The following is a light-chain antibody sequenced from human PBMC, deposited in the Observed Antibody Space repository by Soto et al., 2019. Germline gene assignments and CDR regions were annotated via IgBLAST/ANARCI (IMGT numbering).Light chain of an antibody. J-gene: IGKJ1*01. V-gene: IGKV3-20*01. CDR1: QSVSSSY. CDR2: GAS. CDR3: QQYGSSRT. Sequence: ENVVTQSPGTLSFSPGERATLSCRASQSVSSSYLAWYQQKPGQAPRLLIYGASSRATGIPDRFSGSGSGTDFTLTISRLEPEDFAVYSCQQYGSSRTFGQGTKVDIK.